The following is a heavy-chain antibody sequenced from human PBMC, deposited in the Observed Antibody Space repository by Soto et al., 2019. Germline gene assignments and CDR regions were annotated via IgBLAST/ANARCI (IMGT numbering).Heavy chain of an antibody. CDR1: GFRFSEHA. Sequence: PGGSLRLSCNCSGFRFSEHAMTWVRQAPGKGLEWVGFIRNTPYGGTTNYAASVRGRFTISRDDSASIAYLQMNSLKTEDSGLYYCSRGSFGYYGPWGPGTLVTVSS. CDR2: IRNTPYGGTT. J-gene: IGHJ5*02. D-gene: IGHD2-2*03. CDR3: SRGSFGYYGP. V-gene: IGHV3-49*04.